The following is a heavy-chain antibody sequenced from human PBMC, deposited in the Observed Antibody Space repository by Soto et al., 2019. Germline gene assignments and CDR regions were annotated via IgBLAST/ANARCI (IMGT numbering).Heavy chain of an antibody. J-gene: IGHJ4*02. D-gene: IGHD1-1*01. V-gene: IGHV1-46*01. CDR1: GYIFTSYY. CDR2: IDPSAGST. CDR3: ARSPVPTGTTLYYFDY. Sequence: QVQLVQSGAEVKKPGASVKVSCKASGYIFTSYYMHWVRQAPGQGLERMGTIDPSAGSTTYAQNFQGRVTMTRVTSASTVYLELNSLRSEDTAVYYCARSPVPTGTTLYYFDYWGQGTLVTVSS.